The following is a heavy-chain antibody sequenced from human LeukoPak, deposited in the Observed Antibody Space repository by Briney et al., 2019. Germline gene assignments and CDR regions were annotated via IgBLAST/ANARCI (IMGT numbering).Heavy chain of an antibody. CDR3: ARVTLRRGYSYGFDY. D-gene: IGHD5-18*01. J-gene: IGHJ4*02. V-gene: IGHV4-34*01. CDR2: INHSGST. CDR1: GGSFSGYY. Sequence: SETLSLTCAVYGGSFSGYYWSWIRQPPGKGLEWIGEINHSGSTNYNPSLKSRVTISLDTSKNHFSLKLSSVTAADTAVYYCARVTLRRGYSYGFDYWGQGTLVTVSS.